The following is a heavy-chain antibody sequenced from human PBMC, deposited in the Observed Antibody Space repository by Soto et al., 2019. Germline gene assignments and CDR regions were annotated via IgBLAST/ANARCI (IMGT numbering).Heavy chain of an antibody. J-gene: IGHJ6*02. Sequence: SVKVSCKASGVTFSSYAISWVRQAPGQGLEWMGGIIPIFGTANYAQKFQGRVTITADESTSTAYMELSSLRSEDTAVYYCARGARRYSSSAGNGMDVWGQGTTVTVS. CDR2: IIPIFGTA. CDR3: ARGARRYSSSAGNGMDV. CDR1: GVTFSSYA. V-gene: IGHV1-69*13. D-gene: IGHD6-6*01.